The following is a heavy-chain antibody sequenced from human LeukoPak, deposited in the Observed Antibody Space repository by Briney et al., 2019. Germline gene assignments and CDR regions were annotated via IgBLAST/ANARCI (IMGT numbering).Heavy chain of an antibody. D-gene: IGHD4-23*01. Sequence: SETLSLTCTVSGGSISSYYWSWIRQPPGKGLEWIGYIYTSGSTNYNPSLKSRVTMSVDTSKNQFSLKLSSVTAADTAVYYCARGVGNSDYWGQGALVTVSS. CDR2: IYTSGST. CDR1: GGSISSYY. J-gene: IGHJ4*02. V-gene: IGHV4-4*08. CDR3: ARGVGNSDY.